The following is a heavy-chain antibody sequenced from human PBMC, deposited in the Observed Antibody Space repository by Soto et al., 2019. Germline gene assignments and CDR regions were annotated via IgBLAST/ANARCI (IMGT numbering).Heavy chain of an antibody. CDR2: VTGNPGSA. Sequence: GGSLRLSCAAFGFTFSSSVMSLVRQAPGKGLEWVSGVTGNPGSAYYAHSVKGRFTISRDNSRNTLYLQMNSLRAEDTAVYYWENEGRLLAEAGPYYYYDMDVGRQGTTVIVSS. D-gene: IGHD6-13*01. CDR3: ENEGRLLAEAGPYYYYDMDV. CDR1: GFTFSSSV. V-gene: IGHV3-23*01. J-gene: IGHJ6*02.